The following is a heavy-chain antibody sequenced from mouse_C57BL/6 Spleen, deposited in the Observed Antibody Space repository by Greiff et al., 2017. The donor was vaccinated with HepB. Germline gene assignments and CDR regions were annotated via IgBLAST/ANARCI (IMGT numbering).Heavy chain of an antibody. CDR3: TRSLLPYYAMDY. D-gene: IGHD1-1*01. CDR1: GYTFTDYE. J-gene: IGHJ4*01. Sequence: VQLQQSGAELVRPGASVTLSCKASGYTFTDYEMHWVKQTPVHGLEWIGAIDPETGGTAYNQKFKGKAILTADTSSSTAYMELRSLTSEDSAVYYCTRSLLPYYAMDYWGQGTSVTVSS. CDR2: IDPETGGT. V-gene: IGHV1-15*01.